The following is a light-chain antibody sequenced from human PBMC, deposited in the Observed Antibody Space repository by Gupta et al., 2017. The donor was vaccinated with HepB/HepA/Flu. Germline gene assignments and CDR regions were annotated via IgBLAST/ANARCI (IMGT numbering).Light chain of an antibody. V-gene: IGKV1-39*01. CDR2: SAS. CDR1: QNIRIS. J-gene: IGKJ2*02. CDR3: KQTKTAPCT. Sequence: DIRMTQSPSFLSASVGDTVSITCRASQNIRISSNWYQQKPGKAPKLLMYSASSLQSGVSATFSGSGSGTDFTLNINDLQPEDVATYYCKQTKTAPCTFGQGTKVEIK.